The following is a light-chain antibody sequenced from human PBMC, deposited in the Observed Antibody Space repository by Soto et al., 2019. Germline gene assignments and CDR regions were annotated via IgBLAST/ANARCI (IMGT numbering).Light chain of an antibody. J-gene: IGKJ1*01. V-gene: IGKV1-5*01. CDR3: QQYYRSSLT. CDR1: QTISTW. CDR2: AAS. Sequence: IQLTQPPSPLSASVGDRFTITCRASQTISTWLAWYQQKPGKAPKLLIHAASSLESGVPSRFSGSGSGTEFTLTISSLQPDDFATYYCQQYYRSSLTFGPGTKV.